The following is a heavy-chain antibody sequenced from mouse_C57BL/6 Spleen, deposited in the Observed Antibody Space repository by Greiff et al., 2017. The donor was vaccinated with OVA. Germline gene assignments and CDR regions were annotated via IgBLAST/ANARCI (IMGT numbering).Heavy chain of an antibody. Sequence: EVQLVESGPGLVKPSQSLSLTCSVTGYSITSGYYWNWIRQFPGNKREWMGYISYDGSNNYNPSLKNRISITRDTSKNQFFLKLNSVTTEDTATYYCARDQGYSGAYWGQGTLVTVSA. D-gene: IGHD2-3*01. CDR3: ARDQGYSGAY. V-gene: IGHV3-6*01. CDR2: ISYDGSN. CDR1: GYSITSGYY. J-gene: IGHJ3*01.